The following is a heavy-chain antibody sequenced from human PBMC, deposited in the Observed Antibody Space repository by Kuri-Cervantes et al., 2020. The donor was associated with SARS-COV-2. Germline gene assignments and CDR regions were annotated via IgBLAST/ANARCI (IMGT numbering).Heavy chain of an antibody. Sequence: ASVKVSCKASGYSFSSYGISWVRQAPGQGLEWMGWISAYNGNANYAQKLQGRVTMTTDTSTSTAYMELRSLRSDDTAVYYCARGIERVLMVYAIGDRGWYIDYWGQGTLVTVSS. V-gene: IGHV1-18*01. D-gene: IGHD2-8*01. CDR2: ISAYNGNA. J-gene: IGHJ4*02. CDR1: GYSFSSYG. CDR3: ARGIERVLMVYAIGDRGWYIDY.